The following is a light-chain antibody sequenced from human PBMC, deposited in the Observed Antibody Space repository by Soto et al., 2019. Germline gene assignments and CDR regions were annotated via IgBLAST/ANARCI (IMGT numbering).Light chain of an antibody. V-gene: IGLV2-14*01. CDR1: SNDIGTYEY. CDR2: GVH. J-gene: IGLJ1*01. CDR3: TAFTTNSVYL. Sequence: QSALTQPMSVSGSPGQSITISCTGNSNDIGTYEYVCWYQQYPGKAPKLIIHGVHNRSPGVSGRFSASKSGITASLTISGLQAEDEADYYCTAFTTNSVYLFGPGTKLTVL.